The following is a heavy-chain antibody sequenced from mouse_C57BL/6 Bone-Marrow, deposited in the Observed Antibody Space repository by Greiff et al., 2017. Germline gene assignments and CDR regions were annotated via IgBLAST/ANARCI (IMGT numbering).Heavy chain of an antibody. V-gene: IGHV6-6*01. J-gene: IGHJ4*01. CDR3: TRGATVVARYAMDY. D-gene: IGHD1-1*01. Sequence: EVKLVESGGGLVQPGGSMKLSCAASGFTFSDAWMDWVRQSPEQGLEWVAEIRNKANNHATYYAESVKGRFTISRDDSKSSVYLQMNSLRAEDTGIYYCTRGATVVARYAMDYWGQGTSVTVSS. CDR2: IRNKANNHAT. CDR1: GFTFSDAW.